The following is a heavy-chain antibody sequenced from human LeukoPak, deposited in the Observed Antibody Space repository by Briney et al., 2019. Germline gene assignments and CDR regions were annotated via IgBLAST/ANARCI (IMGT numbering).Heavy chain of an antibody. J-gene: IGHJ4*02. CDR2: INAGNGNT. CDR1: GYSFTSYA. D-gene: IGHD3-9*01. V-gene: IGHV1-3*01. Sequence: ASVKVSCKASGYSFTSYAMHWVRQAPGQRLEWMGWINAGNGNTKYSQKFQGRVTITRDTSASTAYMELSSLRSEDMAVYYCARGPGYDILTGLDFDYWGQGTLVTVSS. CDR3: ARGPGYDILTGLDFDY.